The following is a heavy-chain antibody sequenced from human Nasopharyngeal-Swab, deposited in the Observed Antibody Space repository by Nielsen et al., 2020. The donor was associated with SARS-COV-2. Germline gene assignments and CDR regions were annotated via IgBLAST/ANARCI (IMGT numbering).Heavy chain of an antibody. J-gene: IGHJ4*02. Sequence: GGSLRLSCAASGFTFSSYAMSWVRQAPGKGLEWVSAMSGSGGSTYYADSVKGRFTISRDNSKNTLYLQMNSLRAEDTAVYYCAKGPRTYYYASSGYYYFDYWGQGTLVTVSS. D-gene: IGHD3-22*01. CDR3: AKGPRTYYYASSGYYYFDY. CDR2: MSGSGGST. CDR1: GFTFSSYA. V-gene: IGHV3-23*01.